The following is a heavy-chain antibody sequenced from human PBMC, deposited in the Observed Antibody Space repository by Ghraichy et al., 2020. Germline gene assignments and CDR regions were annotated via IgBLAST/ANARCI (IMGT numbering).Heavy chain of an antibody. J-gene: IGHJ4*02. D-gene: IGHD5-24*01. Sequence: GESLNISCAASGFTFSSYRMNWVRQAPGKGLEWVSSISSSSSYIYYADSVKGRFTISRDNAKNSLFLQMNSLRAEDTAVYYCARAGRDGYSDYWGQGTLVTVSS. V-gene: IGHV3-21*01. CDR2: ISSSSSYI. CDR1: GFTFSSYR. CDR3: ARAGRDGYSDY.